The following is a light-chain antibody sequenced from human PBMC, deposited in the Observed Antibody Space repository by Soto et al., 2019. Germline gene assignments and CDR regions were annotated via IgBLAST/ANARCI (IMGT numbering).Light chain of an antibody. Sequence: QSAPTQPASVSGSPGQSITISCTGTSSDVGGYNYVSWYQQHPGKAPKLMIYEVSNRPSGVSNRFSGSKSGNTASLTISGLQAEDEADYYCSSYTSSSPDVFGTGTKLTVL. CDR1: SSDVGGYNY. J-gene: IGLJ1*01. V-gene: IGLV2-14*01. CDR2: EVS. CDR3: SSYTSSSPDV.